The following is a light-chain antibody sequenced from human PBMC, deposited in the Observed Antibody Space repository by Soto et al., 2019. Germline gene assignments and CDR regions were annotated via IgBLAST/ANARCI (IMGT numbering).Light chain of an antibody. V-gene: IGKV3-15*01. CDR2: DAS. Sequence: EIVMTQSPATLSVSPGERATLSCRASQSVSSYLAWYQRKPGQAPRLLISDASTRATGVPARFSGSGSGTEFTLTISSLQSEDFAVYYCQQYDKWPQTFGQGTKVEIK. CDR1: QSVSSY. CDR3: QQYDKWPQT. J-gene: IGKJ1*01.